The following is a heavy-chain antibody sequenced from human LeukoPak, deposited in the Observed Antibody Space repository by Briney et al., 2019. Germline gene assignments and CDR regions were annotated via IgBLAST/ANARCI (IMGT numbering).Heavy chain of an antibody. CDR2: ISTGGISN. J-gene: IGHJ4*02. Sequence: GGSLRLSCAASGFPFSSHELNWVRQAPGKGLEWVSYISTGGISNHYADSVRGRFTISRDNANNVLYLPMNSLRADETGIYYCATRHYYCGEGTLVTASS. V-gene: IGHV3-48*03. CDR3: ATRHYY. CDR1: GFPFSSHE.